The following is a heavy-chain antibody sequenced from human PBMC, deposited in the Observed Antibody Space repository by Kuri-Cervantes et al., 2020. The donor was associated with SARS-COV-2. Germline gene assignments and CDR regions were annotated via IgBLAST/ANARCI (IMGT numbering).Heavy chain of an antibody. J-gene: IGHJ4*02. CDR1: GLTFSSYS. D-gene: IGHD3-3*01. CDR3: ARERTDYDFWSGYYMDY. CDR2: ISSSSSYI. Sequence: GGSLRLSCAASGLTFSSYSMNWVRQAPGKGLEWVSSISSSSSYIYYADSVKGRFTISRDNAKNSLYLQMNSLRAEDTAVYYCARERTDYDFWSGYYMDYWGQGTLVTVSS. V-gene: IGHV3-21*01.